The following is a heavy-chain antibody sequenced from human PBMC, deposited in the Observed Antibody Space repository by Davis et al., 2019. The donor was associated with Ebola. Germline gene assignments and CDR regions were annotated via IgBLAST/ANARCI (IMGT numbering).Heavy chain of an antibody. CDR3: ARNPAAAIY. V-gene: IGHV4-38-2*01. Sequence: PSETLSLTCAIYGGSLSGYYWGWIRQPPGKGLEWIGSIYHSGSTYYNPSLKSRVTISVDTSKNQFSLKLSSVTAADTAVYYCARNPAAAIYWGQGTLSPSPQ. CDR2: IYHSGST. D-gene: IGHD6-13*01. CDR1: GGSLSGYY. J-gene: IGHJ4*02.